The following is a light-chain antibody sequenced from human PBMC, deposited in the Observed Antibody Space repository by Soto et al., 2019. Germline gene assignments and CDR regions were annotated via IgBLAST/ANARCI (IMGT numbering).Light chain of an antibody. CDR1: QGVTSN. V-gene: IGKV3-15*01. Sequence: EIVMTQSPATLSVSPGERATLSCRASQGVTSNLAWYQQKPGQAPRLLIYGASTRATGIPARFSGSGSGTEFTLTISSLQSEDFAVSYCQHYNNWPLTFGGGTKVDIK. CDR3: QHYNNWPLT. J-gene: IGKJ4*01. CDR2: GAS.